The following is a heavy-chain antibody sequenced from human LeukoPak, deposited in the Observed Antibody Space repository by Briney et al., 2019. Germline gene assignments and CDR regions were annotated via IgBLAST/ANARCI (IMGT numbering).Heavy chain of an antibody. Sequence: GGSLRLSCAASGFTFNTYTMNWVRQTPGKGLEWVSFIGSISDYVSYADSVKGRFTISRDNAKNSVYLQMNSLRVEDMGVYYCGNSRGSYVWGQGTLVTVSS. CDR3: GNSRGSYV. CDR2: IGSISDYV. D-gene: IGHD3-16*01. V-gene: IGHV3-21*01. CDR1: GFTFNTYT. J-gene: IGHJ4*02.